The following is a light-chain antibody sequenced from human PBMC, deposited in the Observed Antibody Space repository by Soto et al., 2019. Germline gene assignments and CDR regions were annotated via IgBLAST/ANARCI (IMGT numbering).Light chain of an antibody. CDR3: QQHNHWPPLT. Sequence: EIVMTQSPATLSVSPGERATLSSRASQRVGRILAWYQQKPGQAPRLLIYGASTRATGIPARFSGSGSGTEFTLTISSLQSEDFAIYSCQQHNHWPPLTFGGGTKVEI. V-gene: IGKV3-15*01. J-gene: IGKJ4*01. CDR2: GAS. CDR1: QRVGRI.